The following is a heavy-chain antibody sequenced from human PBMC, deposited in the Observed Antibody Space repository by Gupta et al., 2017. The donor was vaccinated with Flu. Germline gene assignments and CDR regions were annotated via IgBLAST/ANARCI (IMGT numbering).Heavy chain of an antibody. D-gene: IGHD5-12*01. Sequence: EVQLVESGGGLVQPGGSLKLSCAASGFTFSTSTMEWVRQAPEKGLEWVARIRSKANSYATAYTTSMKGRFTISRDDSKDTTYLQLESLKTEDTAVYYCVRRWDGYNQDQIDYWGQGTLVTVSS. CDR3: VRRWDGYNQDQIDY. J-gene: IGHJ4*02. V-gene: IGHV3-73*02. CDR2: IRSKANSYAT. CDR1: GFTFSTST.